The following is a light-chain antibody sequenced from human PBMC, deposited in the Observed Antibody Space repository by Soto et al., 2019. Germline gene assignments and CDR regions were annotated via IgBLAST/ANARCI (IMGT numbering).Light chain of an antibody. V-gene: IGLV2-23*01. Sequence: QSALTQPPSVSGSPVQPITISCTGTSSAVGSYNLVSWYQHHPGKAPKLMIYEGSKRPSGVSSRFSGSKSGNTASLTISGLQAEDEVDYYCCSYAGSRTIYVLGTGTKVNV. CDR1: SSAVGSYNL. J-gene: IGLJ1*01. CDR2: EGS. CDR3: CSYAGSRTIYV.